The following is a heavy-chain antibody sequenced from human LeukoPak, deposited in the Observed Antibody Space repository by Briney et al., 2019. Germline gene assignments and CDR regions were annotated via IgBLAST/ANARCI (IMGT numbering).Heavy chain of an antibody. V-gene: IGHV4-4*07. J-gene: IGHJ4*02. D-gene: IGHD3-22*01. CDR1: GDSITYFY. Sequence: SETLSLTCSVSGDSITYFYWSWIRQAAGKGLEWIGRIYTSGSTNYNPSLKSRVTMSVDTSKNQFSLKLSSVTAADTAVYYCARDRYYYDSSGYSIFDYWGQGTLVTVSS. CDR2: IYTSGST. CDR3: ARDRYYYDSSGYSIFDY.